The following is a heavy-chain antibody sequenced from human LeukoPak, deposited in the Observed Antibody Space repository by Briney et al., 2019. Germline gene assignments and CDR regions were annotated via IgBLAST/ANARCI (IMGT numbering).Heavy chain of an antibody. D-gene: IGHD6-13*01. CDR2: IIPIFGTA. V-gene: IGHV1-69*06. CDR1: GGTFSSYA. Sequence: SVKVSCKASGGTFSSYAISWVRQAPGQGLEWMGGIIPIFGTANYAQKFQGRVTITADKYTSTAYMELSSLRSEDTAVYYCAHPYSSSWYYFDYWGQGTLVTVSS. CDR3: AHPYSSSWYYFDY. J-gene: IGHJ4*02.